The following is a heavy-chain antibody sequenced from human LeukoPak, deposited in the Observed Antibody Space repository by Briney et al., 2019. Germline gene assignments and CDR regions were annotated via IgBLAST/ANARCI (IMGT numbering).Heavy chain of an antibody. CDR3: ARDTSYYDFWSGSTTPNWFDP. CDR2: ISYDGSNK. CDR1: GFTFSSYG. V-gene: IGHV3-30*03. D-gene: IGHD3-3*01. J-gene: IGHJ5*02. Sequence: GGSLRLSCAASGFTFSSYGMHWVRQAPGKGLEWVAVISYDGSNKYYADSVKGRFTISRDNSKNTLYLQMNSLRAEDTAVYYCARDTSYYDFWSGSTTPNWFDPWGQGTLVTVSS.